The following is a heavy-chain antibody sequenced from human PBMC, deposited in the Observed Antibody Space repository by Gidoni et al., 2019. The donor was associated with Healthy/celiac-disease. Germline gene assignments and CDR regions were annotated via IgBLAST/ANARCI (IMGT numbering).Heavy chain of an antibody. CDR3: AKVPVSSGYYYFDY. CDR2: ISGSGGST. J-gene: IGHJ4*02. D-gene: IGHD3-22*01. Sequence: EVQLVESGGGLVQPGGSLRLSCAASGFTFRSYAMRWVRPAPGKGLGGVSAISGSGGSTYYADSVKGRFTISRDNSKNTLYLQMNSLRAEDTAVYYCAKVPVSSGYYYFDYWGQGTLVTVSS. CDR1: GFTFRSYA. V-gene: IGHV3-23*04.